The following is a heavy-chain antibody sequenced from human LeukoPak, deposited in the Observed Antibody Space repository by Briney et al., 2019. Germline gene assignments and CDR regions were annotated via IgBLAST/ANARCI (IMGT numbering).Heavy chain of an antibody. D-gene: IGHD6-19*01. Sequence: GGSLRLSCAASGFTFSSYGMHWVRQAPGKGLEWVAVIAYDGTNKYYADSVKGRFTISRDNSKNTLYLQMNSLRGDDTGVYYCAKDQIHRYSSGCFDPWGQGTLVTVSS. V-gene: IGHV3-30*18. CDR3: AKDQIHRYSSGCFDP. CDR1: GFTFSSYG. J-gene: IGHJ5*02. CDR2: IAYDGTNK.